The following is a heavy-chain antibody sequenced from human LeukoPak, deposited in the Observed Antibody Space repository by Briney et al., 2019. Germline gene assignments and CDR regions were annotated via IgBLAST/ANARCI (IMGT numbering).Heavy chain of an antibody. V-gene: IGHV1-18*01. CDR2: ISAYNGNT. Sequence: ASVKVSCKASGYTFTSYGISWVRQAPGQGLEWMGWISAYNGNTNYAQKLQGRVTMTTDTSTSTAYMELRSLRSDDPAVYYFARSSGVIVMYYFDYWGRGTLVTVSS. CDR3: ARSSGVIVMYYFDY. J-gene: IGHJ4*02. CDR1: GYTFTSYG. D-gene: IGHD3-16*02.